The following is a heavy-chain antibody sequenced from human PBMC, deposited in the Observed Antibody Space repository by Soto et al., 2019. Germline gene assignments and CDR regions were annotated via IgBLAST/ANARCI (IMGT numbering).Heavy chain of an antibody. Sequence: QVQLVQSGAEVKKPGASVKVSCKASGYTFTGYYMHWLRQAPGQGLEWMGWINPNSGGTNYAQKFQGRVTKARDTSIRTAYIELSSLRSDDTAVYSCARAEVEPLYYYGMGVWGQGTTVTVSS. D-gene: IGHD1-26*01. CDR2: INPNSGGT. CDR1: GYTFTGYY. CDR3: ARAEVEPLYYYGMGV. V-gene: IGHV1-2*02. J-gene: IGHJ6*02.